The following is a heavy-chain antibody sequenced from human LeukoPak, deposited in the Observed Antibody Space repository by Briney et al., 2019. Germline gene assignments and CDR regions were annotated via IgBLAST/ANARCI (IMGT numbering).Heavy chain of an antibody. J-gene: IGHJ5*02. Sequence: PSETLSPTCTVSGGSISSYYWSWIRQPPGKGLEWIGYIYYSGSTNYNPSLKSRVTISVDTSKNQFSLKLSSVTAADTAVYYCARHYYYGSGNWFDPRGQGTLVTVSS. CDR3: ARHYYYGSGNWFDP. CDR2: IYYSGST. CDR1: GGSISSYY. V-gene: IGHV4-59*01. D-gene: IGHD3-10*01.